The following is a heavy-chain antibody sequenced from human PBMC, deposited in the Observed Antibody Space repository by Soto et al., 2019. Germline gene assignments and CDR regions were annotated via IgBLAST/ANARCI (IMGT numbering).Heavy chain of an antibody. Sequence: GGSLRLSCAASGFTFSNYWMTWVRQAPGKGLEWVASMKQDASEKQYVDSVKGRFTISRDNAKNSLYPQMNSLRAEDTAVYYCAKVVVVADTGAFDMQGQLTMVTVSS. V-gene: IGHV3-7*01. CDR2: MKQDASEK. D-gene: IGHD2-15*01. CDR1: GFTFSNYW. J-gene: IGHJ3*02. CDR3: AKVVVVADTGAFDM.